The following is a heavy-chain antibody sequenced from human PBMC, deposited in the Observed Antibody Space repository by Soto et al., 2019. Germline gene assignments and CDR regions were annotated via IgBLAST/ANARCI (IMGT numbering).Heavy chain of an antibody. CDR1: GFTFSSYD. Sequence: GGSLRLSCAASGFTFSSYDMHWVRQATGKGLEWVSAIGTAGDTYYPGSVKGRFTISRENAKNSLYLQMNSLRAGDTAVYYCARAPGGDRSGYELRWDYYYMDVWGKGTTVTVSS. CDR3: ARAPGGDRSGYELRWDYYYMDV. J-gene: IGHJ6*03. D-gene: IGHD5-12*01. CDR2: IGTAGDT. V-gene: IGHV3-13*01.